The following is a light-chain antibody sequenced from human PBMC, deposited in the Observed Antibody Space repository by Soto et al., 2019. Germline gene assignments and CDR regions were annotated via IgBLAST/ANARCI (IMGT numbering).Light chain of an antibody. CDR1: SSNIGAGYD. J-gene: IGLJ2*01. CDR2: ANT. V-gene: IGLV1-40*01. Sequence: QSVLTQPPSMSGAPGQGVTISCTGSSSNIGAGYDVHWYQQVPGTAPKLLIYANTNRPSGVPDRFSASKSGTSASLAISGLQAEDEADYYCQSYESSLHGWIFGGGTKLTVL. CDR3: QSYESSLHGWI.